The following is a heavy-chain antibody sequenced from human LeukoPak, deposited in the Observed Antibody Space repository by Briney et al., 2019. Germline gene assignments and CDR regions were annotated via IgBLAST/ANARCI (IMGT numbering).Heavy chain of an antibody. CDR1: GFTFRDHY. CDR3: ARGDSGSYYFDY. D-gene: IGHD1-26*01. CDR2: ISSSGSTI. V-gene: IGHV3-11*04. Sequence: GGSLRLSCAASGFTFRDHYMNWVRQAPGKGLEWVSYISSSGSTIYYADSVKGRFTISRDNAKNSLYLQMNSLRAEDTAVYYCARGDSGSYYFDYWGQGTLVTVSS. J-gene: IGHJ4*02.